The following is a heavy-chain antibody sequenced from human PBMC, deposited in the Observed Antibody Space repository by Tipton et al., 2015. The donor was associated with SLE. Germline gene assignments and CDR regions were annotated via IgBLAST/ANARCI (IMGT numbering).Heavy chain of an antibody. J-gene: IGHJ5*02. CDR2: ISSSSSTI. V-gene: IGHV3-48*01. Sequence: SLRLSCAASGFTFSSYSMNWVRQAPGKGLEWVSYISSSSSTIYYADSVKGRFTISRDNAKNSLYLQMNSLRAEDTAVYYCARDLIAVAGPGWFGPWGQGTLVPVSS. CDR1: GFTFSSYS. CDR3: ARDLIAVAGPGWFGP. D-gene: IGHD6-19*01.